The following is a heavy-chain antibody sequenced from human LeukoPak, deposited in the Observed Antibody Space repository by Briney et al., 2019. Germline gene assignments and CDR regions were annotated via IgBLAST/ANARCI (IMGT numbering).Heavy chain of an antibody. CDR2: ISSSSSTI. V-gene: IGHV3-48*01. Sequence: GGSLRLSCAASGFTFSSYSMDWVRQAPGKGLEWVSYISSSSSTIYYADSVKGRFTISRDNAKNSLYLQMNSLRAEDTAVYYCASLEYSSSWYGDYWGQGTLVTVSS. CDR3: ASLEYSSSWYGDY. D-gene: IGHD6-13*01. J-gene: IGHJ4*02. CDR1: GFTFSSYS.